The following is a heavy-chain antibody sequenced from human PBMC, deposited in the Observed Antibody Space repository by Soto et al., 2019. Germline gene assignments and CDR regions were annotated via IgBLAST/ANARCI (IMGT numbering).Heavy chain of an antibody. CDR2: IIPILGIA. J-gene: IGHJ4*02. V-gene: IGHV1-69*02. Sequence: QVQLVQSGAEVKKPGSSVKVSCKASGGTFSSYTISWVRQAPGQGLEWMGRIIPILGIANYAQKFQGRVTITADKSTSTAYMELSSLRSEDTAVYYCARYGCGGDCEDYWGQGTLVTVSS. CDR3: ARYGCGGDCEDY. D-gene: IGHD2-21*02. CDR1: GGTFSSYT.